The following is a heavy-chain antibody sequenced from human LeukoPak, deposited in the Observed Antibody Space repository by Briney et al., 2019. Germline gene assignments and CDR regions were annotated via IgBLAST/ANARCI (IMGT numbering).Heavy chain of an antibody. CDR2: ISYHGSAK. CDR3: AKDWGSSGWYNYFDP. D-gene: IGHD6-19*01. CDR1: GFTISSHG. J-gene: IGHJ5*02. Sequence: GGSLRLSCVVSGFTISSHGMHWVRQAPGKGLEWVAMISYHGSAKYYGDSVQGRLTISRDISKNTLYLQMDSLRPEDTAVYYCAKDWGSSGWYNYFDPWGQGTLVTVSS. V-gene: IGHV3-30*18.